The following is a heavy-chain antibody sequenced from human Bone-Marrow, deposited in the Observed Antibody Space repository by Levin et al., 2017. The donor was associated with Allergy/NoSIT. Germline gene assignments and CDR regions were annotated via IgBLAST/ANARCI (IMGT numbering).Heavy chain of an antibody. Sequence: GESLKISCMASGSTFTGHYIHWVRQAPGQGLEWMGRVNTNSGGTNYAQKFQGRVTMTRDTSIRTAYLAFSSLRYEDTATYFCAKGTITLARSWAFESWGQGSLLTVSS. CDR2: VNTNSGGT. CDR3: AKGTITLARSWAFES. J-gene: IGHJ4*02. V-gene: IGHV1-2*06. CDR1: GSTFTGHY. D-gene: IGHD5-12*01.